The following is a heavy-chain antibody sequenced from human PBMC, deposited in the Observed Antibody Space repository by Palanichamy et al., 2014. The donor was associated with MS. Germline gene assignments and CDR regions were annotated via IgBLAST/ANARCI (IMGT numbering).Heavy chain of an antibody. J-gene: IGHJ5*02. D-gene: IGHD2-8*01. V-gene: IGHV3-11*06. CDR1: GFTFSDYY. CDR2: ISSSSSYT. CDR3: ARDNRRFYSGDIVLMVYSSTGFDP. Sequence: QVQLVESGGGLVKPGGSLRLSCAASGFTFSDYYMSWIRQAPGKGLEWVSYISSSSSYTNYADSVKGRFTISRDNAKNSLYLQMNSLRAEDTAVYYCARDNRRFYSGDIVLMVYSSTGFDPWGQGTLVTVSS.